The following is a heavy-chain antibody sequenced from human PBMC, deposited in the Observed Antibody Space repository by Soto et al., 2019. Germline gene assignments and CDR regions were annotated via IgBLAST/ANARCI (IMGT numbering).Heavy chain of an antibody. Sequence: VEDGSIGDFCWRRIRQPTGKGLEWIGEINHSGSTNYNPSLKSRVTISVDTSKNQFSLKLSSVTAADTAVYYCARAGPPSYYDFWSGYYTRWCDPWGQGTPVTVPQ. CDR1: DGSIGDFC. D-gene: IGHD3-3*01. V-gene: IGHV4-34*01. CDR2: INHSGST. CDR3: ARAGPPSYYDFWSGYYTRWCDP. J-gene: IGHJ5*02.